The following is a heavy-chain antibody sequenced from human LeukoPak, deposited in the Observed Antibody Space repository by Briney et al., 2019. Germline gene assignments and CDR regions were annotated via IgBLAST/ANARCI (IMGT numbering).Heavy chain of an antibody. J-gene: IGHJ4*02. CDR1: GGTFSSYA. CDR2: IIPIFGTA. D-gene: IGHD3-22*01. Sequence: ASVKVSCKASGGTFSSYAISWVRQAPGQGLEWMGRIIPIFGTANYAQKFQGRVTITTDESTSTAYMELSSLRSEDTAVYYCARARGNHYYDSSGHLDYWGQGTLVTVSS. CDR3: ARARGNHYYDSSGHLDY. V-gene: IGHV1-69*05.